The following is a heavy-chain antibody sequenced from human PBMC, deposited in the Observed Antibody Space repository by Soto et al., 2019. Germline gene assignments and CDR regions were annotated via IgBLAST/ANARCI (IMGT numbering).Heavy chain of an antibody. CDR1: GGTFSSYT. J-gene: IGHJ4*02. D-gene: IGHD3-10*01. Sequence: QVQLVQSGAEVKKPGSSVKVSCKASGGTFSSYTISWVRQAPGQGLEWMGRIIPILGIANYAQKFQGRVTITADKSTSTAYMELSSLRSEDMAVYYCARDKGSGSRGFYYWGQGTLATVSS. CDR2: IIPILGIA. V-gene: IGHV1-69*08. CDR3: ARDKGSGSRGFYY.